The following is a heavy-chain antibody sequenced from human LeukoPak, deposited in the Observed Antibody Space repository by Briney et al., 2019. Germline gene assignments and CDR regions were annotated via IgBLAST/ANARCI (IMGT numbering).Heavy chain of an antibody. Sequence: SETLSLTCTVSGGSISSSDYYWGWIRQPPGEGLEWIGSISYSGATDHNPSLKSRVTISVDTSKNLFSLKLSFVTAADTAVYYCARHRREQQLELFDSWGQGTLVTVSS. CDR3: ARHRREQQLELFDS. D-gene: IGHD6-13*01. CDR2: ISYSGAT. CDR1: GGSISSSDYY. V-gene: IGHV4-39*01. J-gene: IGHJ4*02.